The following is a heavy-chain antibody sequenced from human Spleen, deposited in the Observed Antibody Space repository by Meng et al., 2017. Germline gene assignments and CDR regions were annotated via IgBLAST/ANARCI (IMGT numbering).Heavy chain of an antibody. Sequence: QGQLVQLGAEGKKPGAPGKVSCQAYGNSVTAHYGHWVRQAPGEGLEWMGGIIPIFGTANYAQKFQGRVTITADKSTSTAYMELSSLRSEDTAVYYCARDEPPTVTTRNLGYWGQGTLVTVSS. D-gene: IGHD4-17*01. CDR1: GNSVTAHY. J-gene: IGHJ4*02. CDR3: ARDEPPTVTTRNLGY. CDR2: IIPIFGTA. V-gene: IGHV1-69*06.